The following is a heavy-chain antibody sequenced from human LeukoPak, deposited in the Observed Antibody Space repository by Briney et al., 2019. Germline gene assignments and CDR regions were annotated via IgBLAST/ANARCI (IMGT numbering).Heavy chain of an antibody. CDR3: ARESGRFGS. J-gene: IGHJ4*02. V-gene: IGHV3-7*04. D-gene: IGHD1-26*01. Sequence: GGSLRLSCAASGFTFSGYWVSWVRQAPGKGLEWVANIKQDGSDKFYVDSVKGRFTISRDNAKNSVFLQMNSLRAEDTAVYYCARESGRFGSWGQGALVTVSS. CDR1: GFTFSGYW. CDR2: IKQDGSDK.